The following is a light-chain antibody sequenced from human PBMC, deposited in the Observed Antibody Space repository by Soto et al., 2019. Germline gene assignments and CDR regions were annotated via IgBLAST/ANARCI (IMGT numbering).Light chain of an antibody. CDR1: SSNIGSNT. J-gene: IGLJ2*01. CDR3: AAWDDSLNGPV. CDR2: SNN. Sequence: QSVLTQPPSASGTPGQRVTISCSGSSSNIGSNTVNWYQQLPGTAPKLLIYSNNQRHSGVPDRFSGSKSGTSDSLAISGLQSEDEADYYCAAWDDSLNGPVFGGGTKLTVL. V-gene: IGLV1-44*01.